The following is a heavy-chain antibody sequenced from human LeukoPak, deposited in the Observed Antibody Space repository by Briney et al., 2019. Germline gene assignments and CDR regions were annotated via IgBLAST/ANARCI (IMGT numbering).Heavy chain of an antibody. V-gene: IGHV4-39*01. CDR3: ATPGRIAVAGQFDY. CDR1: GASISSSTYY. D-gene: IGHD6-19*01. CDR2: TYYSSST. Sequence: SETLSLTCSVSGASISSSTYYWGWIRQPPGEGLEWVGYTYYSSSTYYNPSLKSRVTISVDTSKNQFSLMLNSVTAADTAVYYCATPGRIAVAGQFDYWGQGTLVTVSS. J-gene: IGHJ4*02.